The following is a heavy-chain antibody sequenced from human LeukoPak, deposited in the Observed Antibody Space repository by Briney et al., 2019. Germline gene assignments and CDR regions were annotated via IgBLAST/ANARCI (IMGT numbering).Heavy chain of an antibody. CDR3: ARGPTHSGSFDY. V-gene: IGHV4-59*01. CDR1: GGSISSYY. Sequence: SETLSLTCTVSGGSISSYYWSWIRQPPGKGLEWIGYIYYSGSTNYNPSLKSRVTISVDTSKNQFSLKLSSVTAADTAVYYCARGPTHSGSFDYWGQGTLVTVSS. D-gene: IGHD1-26*01. CDR2: IYYSGST. J-gene: IGHJ4*02.